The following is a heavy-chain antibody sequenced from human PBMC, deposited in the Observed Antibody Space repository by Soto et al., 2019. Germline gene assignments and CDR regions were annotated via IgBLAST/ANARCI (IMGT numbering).Heavy chain of an antibody. D-gene: IGHD1-1*01. J-gene: IGHJ6*02. CDR2: ISAYNGNT. CDR3: ASHPTGTMRSGGMDV. Sequence: VQSGAEVKKPGASVKVSCKASGYTFTSYGISWVRQAPGQGLEWMGWISAYNGNTNYAQKLQGRVTMTTDTSTSTAYMELRSLRSDDTAVYYCASHPTGTMRSGGMDVWGQGTTVTVSS. CDR1: GYTFTSYG. V-gene: IGHV1-18*01.